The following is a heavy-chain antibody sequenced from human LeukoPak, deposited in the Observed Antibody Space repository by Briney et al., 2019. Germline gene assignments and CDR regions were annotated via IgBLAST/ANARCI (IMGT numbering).Heavy chain of an antibody. Sequence: GGSLRLSCAASGFTFSSYAMHWVRQAPGKGLEWVAVISYDGSNKYYADSVKGRFTTSRDNSKNTLYLQMNSLRAEDTAVYYCARGAAAGIFDYWGQGTLVTVSS. CDR3: ARGAAAGIFDY. J-gene: IGHJ4*02. D-gene: IGHD6-13*01. CDR1: GFTFSSYA. CDR2: ISYDGSNK. V-gene: IGHV3-30*04.